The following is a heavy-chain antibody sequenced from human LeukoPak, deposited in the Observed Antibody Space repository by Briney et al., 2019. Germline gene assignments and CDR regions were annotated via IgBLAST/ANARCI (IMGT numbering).Heavy chain of an antibody. J-gene: IGHJ4*02. CDR2: ISYDGSNK. V-gene: IGHV3-30-3*01. CDR1: GFTFSSYA. CDR3: ARDETYDYESNGYLDF. Sequence: GGSLRLSCAASGFTFSSYAMHWVRQAPGKGLEWVAVISYDGSNKYYADSVKGRFTISRDNSKNTLYLQMNSLRAEDTAIYYCARDETYDYESNGYLDFWGQGTVVTVSS. D-gene: IGHD3-22*01.